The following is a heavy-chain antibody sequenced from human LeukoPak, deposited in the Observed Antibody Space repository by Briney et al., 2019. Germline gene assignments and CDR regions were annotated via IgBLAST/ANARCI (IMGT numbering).Heavy chain of an antibody. D-gene: IGHD3-22*01. J-gene: IGHJ3*02. CDR2: IYTSGST. CDR3: ARGPNRITMMIGDAFDI. V-gene: IGHV4-4*07. Sequence: PSETPSLTCTVSGGSISRYYWSWIRQPAGKGLEWIGRIYTSGSTSYNPSLKSRVTMSVDTSKNQFSLKLSSVTAADTAVYYCARGPNRITMMIGDAFDIWGQGTMVTISS. CDR1: GGSISRYY.